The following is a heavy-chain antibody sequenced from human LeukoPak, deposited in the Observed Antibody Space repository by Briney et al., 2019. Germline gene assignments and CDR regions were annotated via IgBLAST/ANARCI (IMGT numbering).Heavy chain of an antibody. CDR2: INWNGGST. CDR1: GFTFSSYW. D-gene: IGHD3-16*01. CDR3: ARGNWGGIQPFDY. Sequence: GGSLRLSCAASGFTFSSYWMSWVRQAPGKGLEWVSGINWNGGSTGYADSVKGRFTISRDNAKNSLYLQMNSLRAEDTALYYCARGNWGGIQPFDYWGQGTLVTVSS. V-gene: IGHV3-20*04. J-gene: IGHJ4*02.